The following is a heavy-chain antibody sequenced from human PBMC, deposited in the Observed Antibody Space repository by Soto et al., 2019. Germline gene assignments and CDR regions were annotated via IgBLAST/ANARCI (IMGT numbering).Heavy chain of an antibody. CDR2: IFPGDSDT. CDR1: GYTFTNYW. Sequence: PVESLKISCKGSGYTFTNYWIGWVRQMPWKGLEWMGIIFPGDSDTRYSRSFQGQVTFSADRSSSTAYLQWSSLKASDTAMYYCARLVDYDFCSGYSPFWGQQTIVSVSS. J-gene: IGHJ3*01. V-gene: IGHV5-51*01. D-gene: IGHD3-3*01. CDR3: ARLVDYDFCSGYSPF.